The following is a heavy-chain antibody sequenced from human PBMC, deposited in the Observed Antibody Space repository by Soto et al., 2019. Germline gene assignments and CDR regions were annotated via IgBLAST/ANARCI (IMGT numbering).Heavy chain of an antibody. V-gene: IGHV1-69*01. CDR2: IIPIFGTA. J-gene: IGHJ5*02. CDR1: GGTFSSYA. CDR3: ARSNRAAAGFPWYNWFDP. D-gene: IGHD6-13*01. Sequence: QVQLVQSGAEVKKPGSSVKVSCKASGGTFSSYAISWVRQAPGQGLEWMGGIIPIFGTANYAQKFQGRVTITADDSTSTAYMELSSLRSEDTAVYYCARSNRAAAGFPWYNWFDPWGQGTLVTVSS.